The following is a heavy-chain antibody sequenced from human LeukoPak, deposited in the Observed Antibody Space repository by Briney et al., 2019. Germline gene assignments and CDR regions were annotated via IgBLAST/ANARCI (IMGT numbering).Heavy chain of an antibody. J-gene: IGHJ2*01. CDR3: ARDRQQMDREGYFDL. CDR2: ISSTTRTI. Sequence: GGSLRLPCAASGFTFSSYSMNWVRQAPGKGLEWVSYISSTTRTIYYADSVKGRFTISRDNAKNSLYLQMNSLRDEDTAVYYCARDRQQMDREGYFDLWGRGTLVTVSS. V-gene: IGHV3-48*02. D-gene: IGHD6-13*01. CDR1: GFTFSSYS.